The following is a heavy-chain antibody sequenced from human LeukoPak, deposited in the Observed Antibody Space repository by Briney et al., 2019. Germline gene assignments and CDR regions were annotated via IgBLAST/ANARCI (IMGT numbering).Heavy chain of an antibody. CDR1: GDSISSNY. J-gene: IGHJ5*02. V-gene: IGHV4-59*01. CDR2: IYYSGST. D-gene: IGHD6-19*01. CDR3: ARDQSEAVAGTGWFDP. Sequence: SETLSLTCTVSGDSISSNYWSWIRQPAGKGLEWIGYIYYSGSTNYNPSLKSRVTISVDTSKNQFSLKLSSVTAADTAVYYCARDQSEAVAGTGWFDPWGQGTLVTVSS.